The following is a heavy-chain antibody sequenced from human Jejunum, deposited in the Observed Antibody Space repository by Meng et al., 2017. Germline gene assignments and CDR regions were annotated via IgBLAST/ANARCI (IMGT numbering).Heavy chain of an antibody. CDR3: GRPHAPGNDHYAMDV. J-gene: IGHJ6*02. Sequence: GESLKISCAASGFTFSRYAMSWVRQAPGKGLEWVSAISAGGGGTYHADSVKGRFTISRDNSKNTLYLEMNSLSADDTAVYFCGRPHAPGNDHYAMDVWGQGTAVTVSS. CDR2: ISAGGGGT. D-gene: IGHD3-10*01. CDR1: GFTFSRYA. V-gene: IGHV3-23*01.